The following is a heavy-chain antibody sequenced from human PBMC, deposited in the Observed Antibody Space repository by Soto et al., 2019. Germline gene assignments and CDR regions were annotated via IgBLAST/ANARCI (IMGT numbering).Heavy chain of an antibody. Sequence: EVQLVESGGGLVQPGGSLRLSCGASGFTFRRHWMHWVRQIPGKGLMWVSRINTDGSGTIYADSVEGRFTISRDNGKNTLYLQMNSLRAEDTALYYCVREVYSDYEYECFDVWGQGTTVAVSS. CDR2: INTDGSGT. CDR1: GFTFRRHW. D-gene: IGHD4-17*01. J-gene: IGHJ3*01. V-gene: IGHV3-74*01. CDR3: VREVYSDYEYECFDV.